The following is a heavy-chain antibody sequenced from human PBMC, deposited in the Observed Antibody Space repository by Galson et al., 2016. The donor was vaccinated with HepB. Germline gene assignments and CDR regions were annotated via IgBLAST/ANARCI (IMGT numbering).Heavy chain of an antibody. CDR2: VYSSGST. V-gene: IGHV4-59*01. CDR1: GGSISGVY. J-gene: IGHJ3*02. Sequence: SETLSPTCTVSGGSISGVYWGWLRRPPGKGLEWLGYVYSSGSTHYNPSLTSRVTISVDTSKHQFSLTLTSVTAAATAVYFCARIKPGLFGTFDIWGQGTMVAVSS. D-gene: IGHD3-10*02. CDR3: ARIKPGLFGTFDI.